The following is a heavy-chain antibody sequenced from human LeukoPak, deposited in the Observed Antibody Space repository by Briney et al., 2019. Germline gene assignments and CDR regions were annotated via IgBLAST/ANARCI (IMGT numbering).Heavy chain of an antibody. Sequence: ASVKVSCKASGYMFNSYGISWVRQAPGQGLEWMGWVSGYDYKTNYVQKFQGRVTMTIDTATSTACMELRSLRSDDTAVYYCARDFHCSRGKCNDCFDPWGQGTLVTVSS. CDR3: ARDFHCSRGKCNDCFDP. CDR1: GYMFNSYG. CDR2: VSGYDYKT. D-gene: IGHD2-15*01. J-gene: IGHJ5*02. V-gene: IGHV1-18*01.